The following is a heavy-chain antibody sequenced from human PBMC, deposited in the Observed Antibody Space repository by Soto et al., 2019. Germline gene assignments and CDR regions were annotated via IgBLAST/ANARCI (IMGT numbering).Heavy chain of an antibody. CDR2: INPNSGGT. CDR3: ARALFVVVTAIEVFQD. J-gene: IGHJ4*02. CDR1: GYTFTGYY. D-gene: IGHD2-21*02. Sequence: ASVKVSCTASGYTFTGYYMHRVRQAPGQGLEWMGWINPNSGGTNYAQKFQGRVTMTRDTSISTAYMELSRLRSDDTAVYYCARALFVVVTAIEVFQDWGQGTLVTVSS. V-gene: IGHV1-2*02.